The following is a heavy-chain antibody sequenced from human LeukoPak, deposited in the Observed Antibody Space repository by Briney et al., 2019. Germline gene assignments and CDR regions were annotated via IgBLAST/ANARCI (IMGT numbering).Heavy chain of an antibody. CDR3: ARSGSSSQYYYYYYMDV. D-gene: IGHD6-6*01. V-gene: IGHV4-59*01. Sequence: KTSETLSLTCTVSGGSISSYYWSWIRQPPGKGLEWIGYIYYSGSTNYNPSLKSRVTISVDTSKNQFSLKLGSVTAADTAVYYCARSGSSSQYYYYYYMDVWGKGTTVTVSS. CDR1: GGSISSYY. J-gene: IGHJ6*03. CDR2: IYYSGST.